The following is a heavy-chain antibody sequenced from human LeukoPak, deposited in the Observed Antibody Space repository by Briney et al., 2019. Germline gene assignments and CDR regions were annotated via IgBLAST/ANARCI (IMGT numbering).Heavy chain of an antibody. J-gene: IGHJ5*02. V-gene: IGHV3-23*01. CDR2: ISGSGDST. D-gene: IGHD3-3*01. Sequence: GGSLRLSCAASGFTFSSYAMNWVRQAPGKGLEWVSGISGSGDSTYYADSVKGRFTISRDKSKNTLYLHMNSLRAEDTAVYFCARQNFGSPRWFDPWGQGTLVTVSS. CDR1: GFTFSSYA. CDR3: ARQNFGSPRWFDP.